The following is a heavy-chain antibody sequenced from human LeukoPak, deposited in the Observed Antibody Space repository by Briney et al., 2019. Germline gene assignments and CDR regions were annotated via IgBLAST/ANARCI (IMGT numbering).Heavy chain of an antibody. CDR2: IYPGDSDT. CDR1: GYSFTSYW. CDR3: ASGRDYYGSGSYYFNWFDP. J-gene: IGHJ5*02. Sequence: GESLKISCKGSGYSFTSYWIGWVRQMPGKGLEWMGIIYPGDSDTRYSPSFQGQVTISADKSISTAYLQWSSLKASDTAMYYCASGRDYYGSGSYYFNWFDPWGQGTLVTVSS. D-gene: IGHD3-10*01. V-gene: IGHV5-51*01.